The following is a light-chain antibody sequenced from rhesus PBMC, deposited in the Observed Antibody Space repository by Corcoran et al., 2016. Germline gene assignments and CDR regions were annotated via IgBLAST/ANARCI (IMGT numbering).Light chain of an antibody. CDR3: YQHSSGYS. J-gene: IGKJ2*01. V-gene: IGKV3-10*01. Sequence: QVILTQSPATLSLSPGERATLSCRASQTVSGFLAWYQQKPGQAPGLLIYGASSRATVIPDRVSGSGSGTDFTLTISSLEPEDVGVYHCYQHSSGYSFGQGTKVEIK. CDR1: QTVSGF. CDR2: GAS.